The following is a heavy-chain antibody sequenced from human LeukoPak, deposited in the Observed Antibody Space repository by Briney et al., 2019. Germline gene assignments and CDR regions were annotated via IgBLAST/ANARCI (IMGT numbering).Heavy chain of an antibody. V-gene: IGHV1-2*02. Sequence: ASVKVSCKASGYTFTGYYMHWVRQAPGQGLEWMGWINPNSGGTNYAQKFQGRVTMTRDTSISTAYMELSRLRSDDAAVYYRARVSATKWELYDYWGQGTLVTVSS. J-gene: IGHJ4*02. CDR1: GYTFTGYY. CDR2: INPNSGGT. CDR3: ARVSATKWELYDY. D-gene: IGHD1-26*01.